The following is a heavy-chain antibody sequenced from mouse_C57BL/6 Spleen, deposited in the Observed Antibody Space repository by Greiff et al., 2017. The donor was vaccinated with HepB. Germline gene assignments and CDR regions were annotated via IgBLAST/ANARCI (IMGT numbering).Heavy chain of an antibody. CDR1: GFTFSSYA. J-gene: IGHJ2*01. V-gene: IGHV5-4*01. Sequence: EVKLMESGGGLVKPGGSLKLSCAASGFTFSSYAMSWVRQTPEKRLEWVATISDGGSYTYYPDNVKGRFTISRDNAKNNLYLQMSHLKSEDTAMYYCARDTVERGDYFDYWGQGTTLTVSS. D-gene: IGHD1-1*01. CDR3: ARDTVERGDYFDY. CDR2: ISDGGSYT.